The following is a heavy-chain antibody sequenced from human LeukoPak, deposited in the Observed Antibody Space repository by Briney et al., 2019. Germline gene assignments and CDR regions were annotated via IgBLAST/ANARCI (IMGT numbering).Heavy chain of an antibody. D-gene: IGHD3-3*01. Sequence: GGSLRLSCAASGFTFSGYAMHWVRQAPGKGLEWVAVISYDGSNKYYADSVKGRFTISRDNSKNTLYLQMNSLRAEDTAVYYCAKSSFWSGYPYIDYWGQGTLVTVSS. J-gene: IGHJ4*02. CDR1: GFTFSGYA. V-gene: IGHV3-30-3*02. CDR3: AKSSFWSGYPYIDY. CDR2: ISYDGSNK.